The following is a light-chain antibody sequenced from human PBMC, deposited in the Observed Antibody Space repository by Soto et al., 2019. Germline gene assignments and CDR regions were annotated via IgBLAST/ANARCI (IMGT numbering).Light chain of an antibody. CDR1: QSVLYSSNNRDS. J-gene: IGKJ4*01. Sequence: DIVMTQSPDSLAVSLGERATINCKSSQSVLYSSNNRDSLAWYQQKPGLPPKLLIYWASIRASGVPDRFSGGGSGTDFTLTINSLQAEDVAVYYCQTYYRVPLTFGGGTKVELK. CDR2: WAS. V-gene: IGKV4-1*01. CDR3: QTYYRVPLT.